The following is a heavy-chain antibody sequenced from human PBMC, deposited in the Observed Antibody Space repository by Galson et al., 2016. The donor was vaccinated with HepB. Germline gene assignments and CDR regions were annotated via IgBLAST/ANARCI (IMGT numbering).Heavy chain of an antibody. J-gene: IGHJ4*02. CDR1: GYPFSSNN. D-gene: IGHD2-21*02. V-gene: IGHV1-46*01. CDR3: ASGNCGGDCYLDY. Sequence: SVKVSCKASGYPFSSNNIHWVRQAPGQGLEWMGVIHPTAGSAGYAQKFQGRVTIARDTSANTAYMELSSLKSEDTAVYYCASGNCGGDCYLDYWGQGTLVTVSS. CDR2: IHPTAGSA.